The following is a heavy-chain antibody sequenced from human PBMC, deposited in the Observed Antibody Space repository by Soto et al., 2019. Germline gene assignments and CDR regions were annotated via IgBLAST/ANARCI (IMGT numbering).Heavy chain of an antibody. CDR1: GFTFDDYA. J-gene: IGHJ5*02. Sequence: EVQLVESGGGLVQPGRSLRLSCAASGFTFDDYAMHWVRQTPGKGLEWVSGITWNSVSLAYADSVKGRFTISRDNAKNSLYLQMNRLRAEDTSFYYCAAPAPQGGVVSWGQGTLVTVSS. CDR2: ITWNSVSL. V-gene: IGHV3-9*01. CDR3: AAPAPQGGVVS. D-gene: IGHD2-15*01.